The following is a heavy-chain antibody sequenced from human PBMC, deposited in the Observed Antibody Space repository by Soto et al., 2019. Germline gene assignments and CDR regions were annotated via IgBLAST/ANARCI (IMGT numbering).Heavy chain of an antibody. V-gene: IGHV5-51*01. CDR1: GYSFTSYW. CDR3: ARQGGYYGSGSYYNWAYYYYGMDV. Sequence: GESLKISCKGSGYSFTSYWIGWVRQMPGKGLEWMGIIYPGDPDTRYSPSFQGQVTISADKSISTAYLQWSSLKASDTAMYYCARQGGYYGSGSYYNWAYYYYGMDVWGQGTTVTVSS. D-gene: IGHD3-10*01. J-gene: IGHJ6*02. CDR2: IYPGDPDT.